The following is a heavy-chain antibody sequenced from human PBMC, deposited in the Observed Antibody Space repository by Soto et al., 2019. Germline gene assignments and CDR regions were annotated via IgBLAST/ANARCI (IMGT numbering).Heavy chain of an antibody. D-gene: IGHD3-3*01. J-gene: IGHJ4*02. CDR3: ARSTIFGVVHFDY. Sequence: GGSLRLSCAASGFTFSNYNMNWVRQAPGKGLEWVSYISGSSSTIYYADSVKGRFTISRDNGKNSLYLQMNSLRDEDTAVYYCARSTIFGVVHFDYWGQGTLVTVSS. CDR2: ISGSSSTI. CDR1: GFTFSNYN. V-gene: IGHV3-48*02.